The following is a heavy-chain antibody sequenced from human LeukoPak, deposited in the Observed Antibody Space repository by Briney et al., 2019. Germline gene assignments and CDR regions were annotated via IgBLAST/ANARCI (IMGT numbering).Heavy chain of an antibody. CDR3: AKGRGVVIPAGPFDY. Sequence: GGSLRLSCAASGFTFDDYAVYWVRQAPGKGLEWVSGISWNSGSIGYADSVKGRFTISRDNAKNSLYLQMNSLRAEDTALYYCAKGRGVVIPAGPFDYWGQGTLVTVSS. J-gene: IGHJ4*02. CDR1: GFTFDDYA. D-gene: IGHD4-23*01. V-gene: IGHV3-9*01. CDR2: ISWNSGSI.